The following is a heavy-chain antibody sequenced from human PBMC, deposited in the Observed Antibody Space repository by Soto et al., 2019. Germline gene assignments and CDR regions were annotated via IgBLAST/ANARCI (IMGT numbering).Heavy chain of an antibody. CDR2: IHHSGPT. CDR3: ARGGITAGRKYYFDH. D-gene: IGHD1-20*01. J-gene: IGHJ4*02. V-gene: IGHV4-4*02. CDR1: GDSISSSEW. Sequence: QVQLQESGPGLVKPSGTLSLNCKVSGDSISSSEWWSWVRQPPGKGLEWIAEIHHSGPTNYNPSLQSRVTITVDKSKNQISLRLSTVTAADTAVYYCARGGITAGRKYYFDHWGQGTLVTVSS.